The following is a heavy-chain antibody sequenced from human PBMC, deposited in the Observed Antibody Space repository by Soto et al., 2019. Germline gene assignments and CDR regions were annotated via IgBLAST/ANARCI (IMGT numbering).Heavy chain of an antibody. D-gene: IGHD3-3*01. CDR2: INQDGSET. V-gene: IGHV3-7*05. J-gene: IGHJ3*02. Sequence: GGSLRLSCAASGFAFSTYWMTWVRQAPGKGLEWVANINQDGSETYYVDSVKGRFTISRDNAKNSLYLQTNNLRGEDTAVYYCARVRGFGALIIAGASDIWGQGTMVTVSS. CDR3: ARVRGFGALIIAGASDI. CDR1: GFAFSTYW.